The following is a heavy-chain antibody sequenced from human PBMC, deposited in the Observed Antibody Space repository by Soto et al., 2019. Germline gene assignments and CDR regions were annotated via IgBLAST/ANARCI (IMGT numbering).Heavy chain of an antibody. CDR1: GGSFSDNY. J-gene: IGHJ6*02. Sequence: KTSETLSLTCAVYGGSFSDNYWSWIRQPPGKGLEWIGYIYYSGSTNYNPSLKSRVTISVDTSKNQFSLKLSSVTAADTAVYYCARVRGVPAVYGMDVWGQGPTVTVS. CDR3: ARVRGVPAVYGMDV. D-gene: IGHD2-2*01. V-gene: IGHV4-59*01. CDR2: IYYSGST.